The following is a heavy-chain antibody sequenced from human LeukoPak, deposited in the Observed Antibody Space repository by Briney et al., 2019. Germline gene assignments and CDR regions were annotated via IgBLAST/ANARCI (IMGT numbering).Heavy chain of an antibody. J-gene: IGHJ5*02. D-gene: IGHD3-9*01. V-gene: IGHV1-18*01. CDR1: GYTFTSYG. Sequence: ASVKVSCKASGYTFTSYGISWVRQAPGQGLEWMGWISAYNGNTNYAQKLQGRVTMTTDTSTSTAYMELRSLRSDDTAVYYCARSMLRYFDWSRTPSFDLWGQGTLVTVSS. CDR3: ARSMLRYFDWSRTPSFDL. CDR2: ISAYNGNT.